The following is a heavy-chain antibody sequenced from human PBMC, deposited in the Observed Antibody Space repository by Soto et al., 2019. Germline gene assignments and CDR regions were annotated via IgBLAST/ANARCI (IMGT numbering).Heavy chain of an antibody. CDR3: AVGQYCSGGSCYSGYFQH. J-gene: IGHJ1*01. V-gene: IGHV1-18*01. Sequence: ASVKVSCKASGYTFTSYGISWVRQAPGQGLEWMGWISAYNGNTNYAQKLQGRVTMTTDTSTSTAYMELRSLRSDDTAVYYCAVGQYCSGGSCYSGYFQHWGQGTLVTVSS. CDR1: GYTFTSYG. CDR2: ISAYNGNT. D-gene: IGHD2-15*01.